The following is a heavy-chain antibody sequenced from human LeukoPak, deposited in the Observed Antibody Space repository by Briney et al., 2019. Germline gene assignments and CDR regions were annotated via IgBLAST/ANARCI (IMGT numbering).Heavy chain of an antibody. Sequence: GGSLRPSCAASGFTFSGSAMHWVRQASGKGLEWVGRIRSKANSYATAYAASVKGRFTISRDDSKNTAYLQMNSLKTEDTAVYYCTTSAPVVVAAPQWGQGTLVTVSS. V-gene: IGHV3-73*01. CDR2: IRSKANSYAT. CDR3: TTSAPVVVAAPQ. D-gene: IGHD2-15*01. CDR1: GFTFSGSA. J-gene: IGHJ4*02.